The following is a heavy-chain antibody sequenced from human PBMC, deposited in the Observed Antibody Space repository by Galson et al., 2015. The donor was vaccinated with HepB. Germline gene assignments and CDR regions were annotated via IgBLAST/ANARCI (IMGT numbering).Heavy chain of an antibody. CDR2: INAGNGNT. V-gene: IGHV1-3*01. D-gene: IGHD3-10*01. CDR3: ARGSRVLLWFGELFPLDY. CDR1: GYTFTSYA. J-gene: IGHJ4*02. Sequence: VKVSCKASGYTFTSYAMHWVRQAPGQRLEWMGWINAGNGNTKYSQKFQGRVTITRDTSASTAYMELSSLRSEDTAVYYCARGSRVLLWFGELFPLDYWGQGTLVTVSS.